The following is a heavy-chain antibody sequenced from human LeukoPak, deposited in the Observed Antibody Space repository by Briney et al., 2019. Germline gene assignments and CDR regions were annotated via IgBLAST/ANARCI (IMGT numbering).Heavy chain of an antibody. Sequence: PSETLSLTCAVSGYSISSGYYWGWIRQPPGKGLEWIGSIYHSGSTYYNPSLKSRVTISVDTSKNQFSLKLSSVTAADTAVYYCAIAAIQTIFGVANAFDIWGQGTMVTVSS. J-gene: IGHJ3*02. CDR2: IYHSGST. D-gene: IGHD3-3*01. V-gene: IGHV4-38-2*01. CDR1: GYSISSGYY. CDR3: AIAAIQTIFGVANAFDI.